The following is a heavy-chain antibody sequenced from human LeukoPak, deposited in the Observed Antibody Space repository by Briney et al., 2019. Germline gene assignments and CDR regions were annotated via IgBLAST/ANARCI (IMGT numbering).Heavy chain of an antibody. CDR1: GFTFSSHW. CDR3: AKVRGTTYYYYYMDV. CDR2: IRYDGSNK. J-gene: IGHJ6*03. Sequence: PGGSLRLSCAASGFTFSSHWMHWVRQAPGKGLEWVAFIRYDGSNKYYADSVKGRFTISRDNSKNTLYLQMNSLRAEDTAVYYCAKVRGTTYYYYYMDVWGKGTTVTIAS. V-gene: IGHV3-30*02. D-gene: IGHD2-2*01.